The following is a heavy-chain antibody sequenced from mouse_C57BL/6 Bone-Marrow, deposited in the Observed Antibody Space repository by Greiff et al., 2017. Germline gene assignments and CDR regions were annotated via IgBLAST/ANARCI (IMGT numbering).Heavy chain of an antibody. J-gene: IGHJ3*01. Sequence: VQLQQSGAELVRPGASVKLSCTASGFNIKDDYMHWVKQRPEQGLEWIGWIDPENGDTEYASKFQGKATITADTSSNTAYLQLSSLTSEDTAVYYCTTYSISYDYGAWFAYWGQGTRVTVSA. V-gene: IGHV14-4*01. CDR2: IDPENGDT. CDR1: GFNIKDDY. D-gene: IGHD2-4*01. CDR3: TTYSISYDYGAWFAY.